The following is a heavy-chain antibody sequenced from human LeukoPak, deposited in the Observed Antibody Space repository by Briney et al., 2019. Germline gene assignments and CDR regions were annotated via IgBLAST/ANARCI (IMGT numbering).Heavy chain of an antibody. Sequence: SSETLSLTCTVSGGSISSSSYYWGWIRQPPGKGLEGIGSIYYSGSTYYNPSLKSRVTISVDTSKNQFSLKLSSVTAADTAVYYCARHYPDSSSWYLQFDYWGQGTLVTVSS. V-gene: IGHV4-39*01. CDR2: IYYSGST. CDR3: ARHYPDSSSWYLQFDY. J-gene: IGHJ4*02. D-gene: IGHD6-13*01. CDR1: GGSISSSSYY.